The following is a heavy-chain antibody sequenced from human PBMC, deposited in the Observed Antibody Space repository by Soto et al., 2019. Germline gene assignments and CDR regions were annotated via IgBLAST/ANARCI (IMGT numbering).Heavy chain of an antibody. CDR1: GGTFSSYA. CDR2: IIPIFGTA. D-gene: IGHD3-9*01. J-gene: IGHJ6*02. V-gene: IGHV1-69*13. CDR3: ARVTGWTGYLHYYYYGMDV. Sequence: ASVKVSCKASGGTFSSYAISWVRQAPGQGLEWMGGIIPIFGTANYAQKFQGRVTITADESTSTAYMELSSLRSEDTAVYYCARVTGWTGYLHYYYYGMDVWGQGTTVTVSS.